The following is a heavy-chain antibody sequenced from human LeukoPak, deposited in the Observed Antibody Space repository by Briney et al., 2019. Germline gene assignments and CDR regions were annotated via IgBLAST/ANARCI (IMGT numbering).Heavy chain of an antibody. CDR2: IYDDGSKE. CDR3: ARDFKSGYVDS. Sequence: GGSLRLSCAASGFTFRNYGMPWVRQAPGKGLEWVAVIYDDGSKESFADSVKGRFTISRDNSKNTVVLQMNSLRGEDTAVYYCARDFKSGYVDSWGQGTLVTVSS. V-gene: IGHV3-33*01. D-gene: IGHD3-3*01. CDR1: GFTFRNYG. J-gene: IGHJ4*02.